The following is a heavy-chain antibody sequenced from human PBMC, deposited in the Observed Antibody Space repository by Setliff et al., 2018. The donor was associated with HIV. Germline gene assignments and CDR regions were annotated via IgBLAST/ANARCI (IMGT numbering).Heavy chain of an antibody. J-gene: IGHJ5*02. CDR1: GGSFSDYH. D-gene: IGHD3-22*01. CDR3: ASRVYYYDSNNFLREEGFDP. CDR2: IHYNEKT. V-gene: IGHV4-59*05. Sequence: SETLSLTCGVSGGSFSDYHWTWIRQPPGKGLEYIGSIHYNEKTYYNPSLKSRVTISIDTFKNQFSLNLTSVTAADAAVYYCASRVYYYDSNNFLREEGFDPWGQGTLVTVSS.